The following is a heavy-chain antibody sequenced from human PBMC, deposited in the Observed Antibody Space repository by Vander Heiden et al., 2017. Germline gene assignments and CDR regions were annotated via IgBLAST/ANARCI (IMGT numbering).Heavy chain of an antibody. CDR2: ISYDGNNK. CDR3: AKVFNGYVQSSHYFDQ. Sequence: QVQLVESGGGVVQPGRSLRPSCAASGFSSSPFGLPWVRQAPGKGLEWVAVISYDGNNKYYADSVKGRFTISRDNSDSTLYLQMNSLGVEDTAVYYCAKVFNGYVQSSHYFDQWGQGTLVTVSS. D-gene: IGHD2-8*01. J-gene: IGHJ4*02. V-gene: IGHV3-30*18. CDR1: GFSSSPFG.